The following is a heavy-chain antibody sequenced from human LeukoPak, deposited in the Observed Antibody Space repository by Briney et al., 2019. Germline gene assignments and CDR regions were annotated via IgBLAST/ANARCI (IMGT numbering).Heavy chain of an antibody. CDR1: GGTFSSYA. D-gene: IGHD2-2*01. CDR2: IIPIFGTA. CDR3: ALFVVVVPAAMG. Sequence: SVKVSCKASGGTFSSYAISWVRQAPGQGLKWMGGIIPIFGTANYAQKFQGRVTITADESTSTAYMELSSLRSEDTAVYYCALFVVVVPAAMGWGQGTLVTVSS. J-gene: IGHJ4*02. V-gene: IGHV1-69*01.